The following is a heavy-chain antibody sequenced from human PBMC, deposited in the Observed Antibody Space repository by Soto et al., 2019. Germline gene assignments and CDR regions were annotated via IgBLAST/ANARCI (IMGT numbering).Heavy chain of an antibody. J-gene: IGHJ6*02. CDR2: IKQDGSQK. D-gene: IGHD3-3*01. CDR1: GFSFSSYW. CDR3: ARDIPDFWSGYTYGMDV. Sequence: GGSLRLSCVASGFSFSSYWMSWVRQAPGEGLEWVANIKQDGSQKWYVDSVKGRFTISRDNAKMSLFLQMNSLRVDDTAVYYCARDIPDFWSGYTYGMDVWGQGTTVTVSS. V-gene: IGHV3-7*01.